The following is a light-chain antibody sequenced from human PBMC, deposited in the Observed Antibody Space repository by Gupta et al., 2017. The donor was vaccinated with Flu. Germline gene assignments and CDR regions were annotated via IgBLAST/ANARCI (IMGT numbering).Light chain of an antibody. Sequence: DIQMTQSPSSLSASVGDRVTITCRASQRISNYLNWYQQKPGQAPKLLIYGASSLQSGVPSRFSGSGSGTDFTLTIVSLEPEDFATYYCQLTASSRRTFGPGTKLEI. CDR3: QLTASSRRT. CDR1: QRISNY. J-gene: IGKJ2*02. CDR2: GAS. V-gene: IGKV1-39*01.